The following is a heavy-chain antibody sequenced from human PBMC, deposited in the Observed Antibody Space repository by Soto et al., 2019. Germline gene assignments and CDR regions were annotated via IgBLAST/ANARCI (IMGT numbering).Heavy chain of an antibody. V-gene: IGHV3-30-3*01. D-gene: IGHD4-17*01. Sequence: QVQLVESGGGVVQPGRSLRLSCAASGFTFRTYAMHWVRQAPGMGLEWVAVISYDSSNKDYADSVKGRFIISRDNSKNTLFLQMNSLRDEDTAVYYCARDRDSWTTAGMDVWGQGTTVTVSS. CDR1: GFTFRTYA. CDR2: ISYDSSNK. CDR3: ARDRDSWTTAGMDV. J-gene: IGHJ6*02.